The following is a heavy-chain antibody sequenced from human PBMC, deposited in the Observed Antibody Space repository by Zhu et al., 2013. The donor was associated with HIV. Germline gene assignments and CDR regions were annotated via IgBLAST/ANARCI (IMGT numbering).Heavy chain of an antibody. CDR2: INPNTGGT. D-gene: IGHD3-22*01. CDR1: GYTFSGYY. J-gene: IGHJ4*02. V-gene: IGHV1-2*02. CDR3: ARGDYYDSSGYYDY. Sequence: QVQLVQSGAEVKKPGASVKVSCKASGYTFSGYYIHWVRQAPGQGLEWMGWINPNTGGTDYAQKFQGRVTMTRDTSISTAYIDLRSLRSDDTAVYYCARGDYYDSSGYYDYWGQGTWSPSPQ.